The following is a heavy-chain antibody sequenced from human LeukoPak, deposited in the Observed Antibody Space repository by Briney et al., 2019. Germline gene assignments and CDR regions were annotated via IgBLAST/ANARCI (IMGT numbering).Heavy chain of an antibody. CDR3: ARDVAAAGPFDY. CDR1: GGTFSSYA. V-gene: IGHV1-69*04. D-gene: IGHD6-13*01. CDR2: IIPILGIA. Sequence: SVKVSCKASGGTFSSYAISWVRQAPGQGLEWMGRIIPILGIANYAQKFQGRVTITADKSTSTAYMELSSLRSEDTAVYYCARDVAAAGPFDYWGQGTLVTVSS. J-gene: IGHJ4*02.